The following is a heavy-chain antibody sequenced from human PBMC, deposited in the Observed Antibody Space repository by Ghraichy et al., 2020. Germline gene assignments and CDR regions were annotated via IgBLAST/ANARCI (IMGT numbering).Heavy chain of an antibody. CDR2: ISNSGYST. D-gene: IGHD5-12*01. CDR3: GGYASY. V-gene: IGHV3-64D*06. J-gene: IGHJ4*02. Sequence: GGSLRLSCSASGFTFSSHSMHWVRQAPGKGLEYVSAISNSGYSTYYADSVKGRFTISRDNSKNTLYLQMSSLRAEDTAVYYCGGYASYWGQGTLVRVSS. CDR1: GFTFSSHS.